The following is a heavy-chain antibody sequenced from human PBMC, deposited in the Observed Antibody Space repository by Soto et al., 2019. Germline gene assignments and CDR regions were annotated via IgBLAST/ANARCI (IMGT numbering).Heavy chain of an antibody. Sequence: ELQLLETGGGSVHVGGSLRLSCAVSGFNLRNYEMNWVRQVPGKGLEWISKISGSNNNIYYADSVQGRFTISRDNANNVLFLQMNSLRAEDTATYHCATVELCGADCYFFKHWGQGTLVTVSS. CDR3: ATVELCGADCYFFKH. V-gene: IGHV3-48*03. CDR2: ISGSNNNI. J-gene: IGHJ4*02. CDR1: GFNLRNYE. D-gene: IGHD2-21*02.